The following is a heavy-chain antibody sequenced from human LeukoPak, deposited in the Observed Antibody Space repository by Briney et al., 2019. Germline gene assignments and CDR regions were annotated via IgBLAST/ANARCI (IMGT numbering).Heavy chain of an antibody. D-gene: IGHD3-9*01. CDR3: ATGYDFLTRGGPVQGNY. CDR1: GYTFTSYG. Sequence: ASVKVSCKASGYTFTSYGISWVRQAPGKGLEWMGGFDPEDGETIYAQKFQGRVTMTEDTSTDTAYMELSSLRSEDTAVYYCATGYDFLTRGGPVQGNYWGQGTLVTVSS. CDR2: FDPEDGET. V-gene: IGHV1-24*01. J-gene: IGHJ4*02.